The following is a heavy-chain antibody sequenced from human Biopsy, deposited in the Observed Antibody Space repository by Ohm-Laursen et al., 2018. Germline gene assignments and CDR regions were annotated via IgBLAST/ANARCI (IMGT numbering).Heavy chain of an antibody. D-gene: IGHD6-6*01. J-gene: IGHJ6*02. CDR1: GFSVSSYD. CDR2: ISETSSHI. CDR3: ARDSSRRAREGGMDV. V-gene: IGHV3-21*01. Sequence: GSLRLSCAASGFSVSSYDMNWVRQAPGKGLEWISYISETSSHIYDADSVRGRFTVARGIAKNSLYLQLNSLRVEDTAVYYCARDSSRRAREGGMDVWGQGTTVTVSS.